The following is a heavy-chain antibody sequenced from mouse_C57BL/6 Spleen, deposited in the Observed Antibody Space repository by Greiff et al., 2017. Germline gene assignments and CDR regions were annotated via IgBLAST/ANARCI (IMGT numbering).Heavy chain of an antibody. CDR2: ISSGSSTN. CDR1: GSTFSDYG. CDR3: ARSFLPGYAMDY. V-gene: IGHV5-17*01. Sequence: EVQGVESGGGLVKPGGSLKLSCAASGSTFSDYGMHWVRQAPEKGLEWVAYISSGSSTNYYADTVKGRFTISRDNAKNTLFLQMTSLRSEDTAMYYWARSFLPGYAMDYWGQGTSVTVSS. J-gene: IGHJ4*01.